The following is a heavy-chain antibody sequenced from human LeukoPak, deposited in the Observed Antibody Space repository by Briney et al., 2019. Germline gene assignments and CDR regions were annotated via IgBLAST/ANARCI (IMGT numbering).Heavy chain of an antibody. CDR2: INHSGST. Sequence: SETLSLTCAVYGGSFSGYYWSWIRQPPGKGLEWIGEINHSGSTNYNPSLKSRVTISVDTSKNQFSLQLNSVTPEDTAVYYCARAISERDGYNWIWFDYWGQGTLVTVSS. J-gene: IGHJ4*02. CDR1: GGSFSGYY. D-gene: IGHD5-24*01. CDR3: ARAISERDGYNWIWFDY. V-gene: IGHV4-34*01.